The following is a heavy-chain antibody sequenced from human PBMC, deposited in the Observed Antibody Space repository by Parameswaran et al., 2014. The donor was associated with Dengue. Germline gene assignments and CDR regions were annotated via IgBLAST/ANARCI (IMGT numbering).Heavy chain of an antibody. D-gene: IGHD3-9*01. CDR2: ISSSGSTI. J-gene: IGHJ6*02. V-gene: IGHV3-11*01. Sequence: RQAPGKGLEWVSYISSSGSTIYYADSVKGRFTISRDNAKNSLYLQMNSLRAEDTAVYYCARVGDFDWLLQYYYYGMDVWGQGTTVTVSS. CDR3: ARVGDFDWLLQYYYYGMDV.